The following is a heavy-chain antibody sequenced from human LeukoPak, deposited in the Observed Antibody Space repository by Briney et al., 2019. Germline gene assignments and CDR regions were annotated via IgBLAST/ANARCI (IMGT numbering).Heavy chain of an antibody. CDR2: MNPNSGNT. V-gene: IGHV1-8*01. J-gene: IGHJ5*02. CDR1: GYTLTSYD. Sequence: ASVKVSCKASGYTLTSYDINWVRQATGQGLEWMGWMNPNSGNTGYAQKFQDRVSMTRNTSISTAYMELSGLRSEDTAMYHCARKTLYGSGKSWFDPWGQGTLVTVSS. CDR3: ARKTLYGSGKSWFDP. D-gene: IGHD3-10*01.